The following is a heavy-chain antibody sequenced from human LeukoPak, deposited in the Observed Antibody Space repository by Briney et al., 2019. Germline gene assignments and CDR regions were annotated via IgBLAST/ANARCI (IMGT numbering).Heavy chain of an antibody. D-gene: IGHD2-15*01. CDR3: AKGCSDCSGFSYYMDV. Sequence: PGGSLRLSCAASGFTFSSYAMSWVRQAPGKGLEWVSAISGSGGSTYYADSVKGRFTISRDNSKNTLYLQMNSLRAEDTAIYYCAKGCSDCSGFSYYMDVWGKGTTVTVSS. CDR1: GFTFSSYA. J-gene: IGHJ6*03. V-gene: IGHV3-23*01. CDR2: ISGSGGST.